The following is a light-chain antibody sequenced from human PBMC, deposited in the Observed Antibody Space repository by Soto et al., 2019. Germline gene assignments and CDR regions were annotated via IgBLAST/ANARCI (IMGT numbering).Light chain of an antibody. CDR3: GAWDDSLSAHVV. V-gene: IGLV1-47*01. Sequence: QSVLTQPPSASGTPGQRVTISCSGSSSNIGSNYVYWYQQLPGTAPKLLIYRNNQRPSGVPDRFSGSKSGTSASLAISGLRSEDEADYYCGAWDDSLSAHVVFGGGTKVTVL. CDR1: SSNIGSNY. J-gene: IGLJ2*01. CDR2: RNN.